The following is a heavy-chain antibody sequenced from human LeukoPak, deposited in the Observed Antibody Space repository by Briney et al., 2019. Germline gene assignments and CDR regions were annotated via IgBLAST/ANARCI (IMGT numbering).Heavy chain of an antibody. Sequence: SQTLSLTCTVSGGSISSGSYYWSWIRQPAGKGLEWIGYIYYSGSTNYNPSLKSRVTISVDTSKNQFSLKLSSVTAADTAVYYCARDIQLWGEDYYYGMDVWGQGTTVTVSS. CDR2: IYYSGST. J-gene: IGHJ6*02. CDR1: GGSISSGSYY. V-gene: IGHV4-61*10. CDR3: ARDIQLWGEDYYYGMDV. D-gene: IGHD5-18*01.